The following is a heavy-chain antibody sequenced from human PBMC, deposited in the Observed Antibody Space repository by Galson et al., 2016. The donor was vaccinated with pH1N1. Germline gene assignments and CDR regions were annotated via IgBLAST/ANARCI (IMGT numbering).Heavy chain of an antibody. Sequence: SLRLSCAASGFTFDDYAMHWVRQAPGKGLEWVGRVKSEANGGTTDYAAPARGRLIISRNDSESTVFLQINRLQIEDTAVYFCTTEGQRYGAFWGQGTLVAVSS. J-gene: IGHJ4*02. D-gene: IGHD3-10*01. CDR3: TTEGQRYGAF. CDR1: GFTFDDYA. V-gene: IGHV3-15*01. CDR2: VKSEANGGTT.